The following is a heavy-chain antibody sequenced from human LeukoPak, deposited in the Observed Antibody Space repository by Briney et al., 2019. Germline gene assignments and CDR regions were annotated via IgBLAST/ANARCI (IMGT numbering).Heavy chain of an antibody. Sequence: SVKVSCKASGGTFSSYAISWARQAPGQGLEWMGGIIPIFGTANYAQKFQGRVTITTDESTSTAYMELSSLRSEDTAVYYCAREKYDSSGYYSLCFDYWGQGTLVTVSS. J-gene: IGHJ4*02. CDR2: IIPIFGTA. D-gene: IGHD3-22*01. V-gene: IGHV1-69*05. CDR1: GGTFSSYA. CDR3: AREKYDSSGYYSLCFDY.